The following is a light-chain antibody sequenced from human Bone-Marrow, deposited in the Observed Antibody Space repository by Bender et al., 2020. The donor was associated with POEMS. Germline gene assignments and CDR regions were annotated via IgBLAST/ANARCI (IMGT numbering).Light chain of an antibody. CDR2: KSN. CDR1: SGSIANNY. CDR3: QSYDSDSGV. V-gene: IGLV6-57*04. Sequence: NFMLTQPHSVSESPGKTVTISCTRSSGSIANNYVQWFQQRPGSAPTIVMYKSNQRPSGVPDRFSGSIDSSSNSASLTISGLKTEDEADYYCQSYDSDSGVFGGGTKLTVL. J-gene: IGLJ2*01.